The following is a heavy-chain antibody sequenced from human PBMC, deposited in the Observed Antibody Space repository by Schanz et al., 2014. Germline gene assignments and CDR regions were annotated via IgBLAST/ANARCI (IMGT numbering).Heavy chain of an antibody. D-gene: IGHD4-17*01. CDR2: ISYDGSNK. CDR3: ARPRFDYGEVDY. Sequence: PGGSLRLSCAASGFTLSDYYMSWIRQAPGKGLEWVAVISYDGSNKYYADSVKGRFTISRDRFQNTLYLRMSSLRAEDTAVYYCARPRFDYGEVDYWGQGTLVTVSS. CDR1: GFTLSDYY. J-gene: IGHJ4*02. V-gene: IGHV3-30*14.